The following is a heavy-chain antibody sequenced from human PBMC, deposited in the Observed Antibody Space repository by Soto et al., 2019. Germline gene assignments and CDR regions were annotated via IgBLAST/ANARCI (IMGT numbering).Heavy chain of an antibody. J-gene: IGHJ6*02. V-gene: IGHV1-18*01. D-gene: IGHD2-15*01. Sequence: QVQLVQSGAEVKKPGSSVKVSCKASGGTFSSYAISWVRQAPGQGLEWMGWISAYNGNTNYAQKLQGRVTMTTDTSTSTAYMELRSLRSDDTAVYYCARVLLSSYYYGMDVWGQGTTVTVSS. CDR3: ARVLLSSYYYGMDV. CDR2: ISAYNGNT. CDR1: GGTFSSYA.